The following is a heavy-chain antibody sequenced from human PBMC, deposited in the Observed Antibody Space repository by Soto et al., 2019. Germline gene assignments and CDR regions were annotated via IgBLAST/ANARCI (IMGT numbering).Heavy chain of an antibody. D-gene: IGHD2-2*01. Sequence: ASVKVSCKASGYTFTSYYMHGVRQAPGQGLEWMGIINPSGGSTSYAQKFQGRVTMTRDTSTSTVYMELSSLRSEDTAVYYCAKDGFPTAPTQYHPNTMDVWGKGTTVTVSS. J-gene: IGHJ6*03. CDR2: INPSGGST. V-gene: IGHV1-46*03. CDR1: GYTFTSYY. CDR3: AKDGFPTAPTQYHPNTMDV.